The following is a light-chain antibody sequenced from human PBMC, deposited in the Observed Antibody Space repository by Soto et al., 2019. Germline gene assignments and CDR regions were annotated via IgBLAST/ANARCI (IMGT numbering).Light chain of an antibody. CDR2: EVI. Sequence: QSALTQPASESGSPGQSITISCTGSSSDVGKYDLVSWYQQHPGKAPNLIISEVIKRPSGVSNRFSGAKSGNTASLTISGLQAEDEADYYCSSHAGRGSVVFGGGTQLTVL. CDR3: SSHAGRGSVV. V-gene: IGLV2-23*02. CDR1: SSDVGKYDL. J-gene: IGLJ2*01.